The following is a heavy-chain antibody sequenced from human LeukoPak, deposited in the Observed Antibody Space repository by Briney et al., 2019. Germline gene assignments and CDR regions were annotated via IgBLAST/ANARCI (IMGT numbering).Heavy chain of an antibody. CDR2: INTIGTTI. CDR3: ARGDSGRYAFDF. J-gene: IGHJ3*01. V-gene: IGHV3-11*01. Sequence: PGGSLRLSCAASGFTFSNYYMSWIRQAPVKGLEWVSYINTIGTTIYYADSLKGRFTISRDNAKNSLSLQMDSLRAEDTAVYYCARGDSGRYAFDFWGQGTMVTVSS. CDR1: GFTFSNYY. D-gene: IGHD2-8*02.